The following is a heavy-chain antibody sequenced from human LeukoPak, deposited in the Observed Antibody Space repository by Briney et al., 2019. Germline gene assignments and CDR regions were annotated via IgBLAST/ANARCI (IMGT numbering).Heavy chain of an antibody. V-gene: IGHV3-9*01. J-gene: IGHJ4*02. Sequence: SGGSLRLSCAASGFTFSSYSMNWVRQAPGKGLEWVSGISWNSGSIGYADSVKGRFTISRDNAKNSLYLQMNSLRAEDTALYYCAKDTHYGSGTNFDYWGQGTLVTV. CDR3: AKDTHYGSGTNFDY. D-gene: IGHD3-10*01. CDR2: ISWNSGSI. CDR1: GFTFSSYS.